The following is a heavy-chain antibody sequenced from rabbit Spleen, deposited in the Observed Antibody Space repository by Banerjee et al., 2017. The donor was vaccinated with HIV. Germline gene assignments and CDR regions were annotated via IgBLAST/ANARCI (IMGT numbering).Heavy chain of an antibody. Sequence: QEQLVESGGGLVQPGGSLTLTCKASGFSFINKHVMCWVRQAPGKGLEWIGYIDPVFGITYFASWVNGRFTISRENTQNTVSLQMNSLTAADTATYFCVRDTWNFNLWGQGTLVTVS. CDR1: GFSFINKHV. CDR2: IDPVFGIT. V-gene: IGHV1S47*01. J-gene: IGHJ4*01. D-gene: IGHD3-1*01. CDR3: VRDTWNFNL.